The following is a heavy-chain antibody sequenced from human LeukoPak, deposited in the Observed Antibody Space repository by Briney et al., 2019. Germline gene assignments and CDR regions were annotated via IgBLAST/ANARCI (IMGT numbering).Heavy chain of an antibody. D-gene: IGHD1-14*01. Sequence: GGSLRLSCAASGFTFSSYGMHWVRQAPGKGLEWVAFIRSDGSNKYYADSVRGRFTISRDNSKNTLYLQMNSLRAEDTAVYYCAKDQGTGPDAFDIWGQGTMVTVSS. CDR2: IRSDGSNK. V-gene: IGHV3-30*02. J-gene: IGHJ3*02. CDR1: GFTFSSYG. CDR3: AKDQGTGPDAFDI.